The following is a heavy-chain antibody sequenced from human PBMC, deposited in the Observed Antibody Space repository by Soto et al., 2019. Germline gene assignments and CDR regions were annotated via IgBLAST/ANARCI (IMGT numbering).Heavy chain of an antibody. CDR3: ARDSLAARPYYYYGMDV. J-gene: IGHJ6*02. CDR1: GYTFTSYG. V-gene: IGHV1-18*01. D-gene: IGHD6-6*01. CDR2: ISAYKGNT. Sequence: QVQLVQSGAEVKKPGASVKVSCKASGYTFTSYGISWVRQAPGQVLEWMGWISAYKGNTNYAQKLQGRVTMTTDTSTSTAYMELRSLRSDDTAVYYCARDSLAARPYYYYGMDVWGQGTTVTVSS.